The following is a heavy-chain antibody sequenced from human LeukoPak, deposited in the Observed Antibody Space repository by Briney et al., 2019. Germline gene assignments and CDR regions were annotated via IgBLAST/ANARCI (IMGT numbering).Heavy chain of an antibody. CDR2: VNRDGSET. CDR1: GLALSSHW. J-gene: IGHJ6*02. D-gene: IGHD2/OR15-2a*01. CDR3: ARSNGMDV. Sequence: GGSLRLSCAASGLALSSHWMTWVRQVPGRGPEWVANVNRDGSETYYLDSVKDRFTISKDNAKNSLYLQMNSLRAEDTALYHCARSNGMDVWGRGTTVIVSS. V-gene: IGHV3-7*03.